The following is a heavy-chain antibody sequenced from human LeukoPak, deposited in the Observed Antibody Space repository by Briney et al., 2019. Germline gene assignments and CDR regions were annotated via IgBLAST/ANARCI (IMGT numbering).Heavy chain of an antibody. V-gene: IGHV4-59*01. J-gene: IGHJ4*02. CDR3: ATEPAGIVVTN. CDR1: GGSISSYY. Sequence: SETLSLTCTVSGGSISSYYWSWIRQPPGRGLEWIEYIYYSGSTNYNPSLKSRVTISVVPSKNHFSLKLSSVTAADTAVYYCATEPAGIVVTNWGQGTLVTFSS. D-gene: IGHD6-19*01. CDR2: IYYSGST.